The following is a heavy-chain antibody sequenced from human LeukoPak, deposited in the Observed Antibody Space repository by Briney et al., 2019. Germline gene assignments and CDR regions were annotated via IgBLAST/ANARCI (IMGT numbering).Heavy chain of an antibody. CDR2: INHSGST. D-gene: IGHD3-16*02. V-gene: IGHV4-34*01. CDR3: ARSASYYDYVWGSYRPNWFDP. J-gene: IGHJ5*02. CDR1: GGSFSGYY. Sequence: PSETLSLTCAVYGGSFSGYYWSWIRQPPGKGLEWIGEINHSGSTNSNPSLKSGVTRSVDASKNQFSLKLSSVTAADTAVYYCARSASYYDYVWGSYRPNWFDPWGQGTLVTVSS.